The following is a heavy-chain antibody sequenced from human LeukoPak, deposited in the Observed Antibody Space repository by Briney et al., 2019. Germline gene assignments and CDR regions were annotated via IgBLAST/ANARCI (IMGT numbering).Heavy chain of an antibody. D-gene: IGHD5-18*01. V-gene: IGHV1-46*01. Sequence: ASVKVSCKASGYTFTGYYMHWVRQAPGQGLEWMGIINPSGGSTSYAQKFQGRVTMTRDTSTSTVYMELSSLRSEDTAVYYCARDMDTAMADAEYFQHWGQGTLVTVSS. J-gene: IGHJ1*01. CDR1: GYTFTGYY. CDR3: ARDMDTAMADAEYFQH. CDR2: INPSGGST.